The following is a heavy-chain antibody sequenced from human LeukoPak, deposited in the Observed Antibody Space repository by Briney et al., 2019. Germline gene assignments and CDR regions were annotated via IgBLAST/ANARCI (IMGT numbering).Heavy chain of an antibody. V-gene: IGHV3-48*03. CDR1: GFTFSSYE. CDR3: TANFNY. J-gene: IGHJ4*02. Sequence: GGSLRLSCAASGFTFSSYEMNWVRQAPGKGLEWVSYISSSGSTKYYADSVKGRLTISRDNAKNTLYLHMNSLRAEDTAVYYCTANFNYWGQGTLVTVSS. CDR2: ISSSGSTK.